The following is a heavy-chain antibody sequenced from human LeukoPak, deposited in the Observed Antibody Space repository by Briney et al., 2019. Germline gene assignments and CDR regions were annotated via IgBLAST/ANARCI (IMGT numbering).Heavy chain of an antibody. CDR1: GYTFTSYD. Sequence: ASVKVSCKASGYTFTSYDINWVRQATGQGLEWMGWMNPNSGNTGYAQKFQGRVTMTRNTSISTAYMELSSLRSEDTAVYYCASQRWGIGGTYYYGMDVWGQGTTVTVSS. J-gene: IGHJ6*02. D-gene: IGHD3-16*01. V-gene: IGHV1-8*01. CDR2: MNPNSGNT. CDR3: ASQRWGIGGTYYYGMDV.